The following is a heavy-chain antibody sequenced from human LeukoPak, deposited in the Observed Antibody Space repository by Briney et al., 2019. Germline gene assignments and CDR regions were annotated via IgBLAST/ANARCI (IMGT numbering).Heavy chain of an antibody. V-gene: IGHV3-7*03. CDR2: IKEDGSQK. D-gene: IGHD3-10*01. CDR3: ARESRRITMVRGLDMDV. Sequence: GGSLRLSCAASGFTFSSYWMHWVRRAPGKGLEWVANIKEDGSQKYFVDSVKGRFTISRDNAKNSLYLQMNSLRAEDTAVYYCARESRRITMVRGLDMDVWGKGTTATVSS. J-gene: IGHJ6*04. CDR1: GFTFSSYW.